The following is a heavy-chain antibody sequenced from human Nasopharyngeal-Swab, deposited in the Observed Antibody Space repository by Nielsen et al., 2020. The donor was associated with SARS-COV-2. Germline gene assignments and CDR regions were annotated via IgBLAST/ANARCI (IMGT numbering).Heavy chain of an antibody. CDR2: ISGGSNYI. CDR1: GFTFSTCN. J-gene: IGHJ4*02. D-gene: IGHD2-15*01. Sequence: GGSLRLSCAASGFTFSTCNMNWVRQAPGKGLEWVSSISGGSNYIYYADSLKGRFSIFRDNAKNSLYLEIDSLRAEDTAVYYCAREVVSLYYFDYWGQGTLVTVSS. CDR3: AREVVSLYYFDY. V-gene: IGHV3-21*01.